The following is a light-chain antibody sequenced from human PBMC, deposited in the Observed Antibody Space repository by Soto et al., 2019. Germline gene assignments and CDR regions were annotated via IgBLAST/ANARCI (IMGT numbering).Light chain of an antibody. CDR3: SSYTSTSTVV. Sequence: QSVLTQPASVSVSPGQSITISCTGTSSDVGGYNYVSWYQHHPGKAPKLMIYDVSNWPAGVSNRFSGSKSDNTASLTISGLQAEDEADYYCSSYTSTSTVVFGGGTKLTVL. J-gene: IGLJ2*01. CDR2: DVS. CDR1: SSDVGGYNY. V-gene: IGLV2-14*03.